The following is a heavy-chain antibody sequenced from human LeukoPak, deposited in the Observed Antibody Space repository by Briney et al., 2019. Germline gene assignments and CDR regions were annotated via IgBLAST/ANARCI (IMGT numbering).Heavy chain of an antibody. Sequence: PSETLSLTCAVSGGSISSGGYSWSWIRQPPGKGLEWIGYIYHSGSTYYNPSLKSRVTISVDRSKNQFSLKLSSVTAADTAVYYCARVTTMVRGVIAVSRAFAIWGQGTMVTVSS. CDR1: GGSISSGGYS. CDR3: ARVTTMVRGVIAVSRAFAI. V-gene: IGHV4-30-2*01. CDR2: IYHSGST. D-gene: IGHD3-10*01. J-gene: IGHJ3*02.